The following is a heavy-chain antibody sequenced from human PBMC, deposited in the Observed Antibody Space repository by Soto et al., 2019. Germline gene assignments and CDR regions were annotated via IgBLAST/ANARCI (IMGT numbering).Heavy chain of an antibody. D-gene: IGHD1-26*01. CDR2: VYRSGIT. CDR1: AASVNSETHF. V-gene: IGHV4-61*01. CDR3: AREDMSGTYYFDY. Sequence: PSGNLSDTCRASAASVNSETHFWSWIRQAPGKGLEWIGYVYRSGITNSNPDLKSRVFVSADKPRNQFSLTLDSVTAADTAVYYCAREDMSGTYYFDYWGPVIQVTVS. J-gene: IGHJ4*02.